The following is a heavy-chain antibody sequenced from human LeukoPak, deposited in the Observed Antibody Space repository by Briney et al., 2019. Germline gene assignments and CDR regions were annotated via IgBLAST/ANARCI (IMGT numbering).Heavy chain of an antibody. J-gene: IGHJ6*03. CDR2: MNPNSGNT. CDR1: GYTFTSYD. V-gene: IGHV1-8*01. D-gene: IGHD3-10*01. Sequence: ASVKVSCKASGYTFTSYDINWVRQATGQGLEWMGWMNPNSGNTGYAQKFQGRVTMTRNTSISTACMELSSLRSEDTAVYYCARGYTDMVRGVITHYMDVWGKGTTVTVSS. CDR3: ARGYTDMVRGVITHYMDV.